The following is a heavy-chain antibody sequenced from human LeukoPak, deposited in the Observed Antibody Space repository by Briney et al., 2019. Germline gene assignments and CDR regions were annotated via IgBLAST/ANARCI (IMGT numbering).Heavy chain of an antibody. V-gene: IGHV4-59*01. J-gene: IGHJ4*02. CDR1: GGSISSYY. CDR3: ARDYLRGGSGSYHFDY. D-gene: IGHD3-10*01. Sequence: PSETLSLTCTVSGGSISSYYWSWIRQPPGKGLEWIGYIYYSGSTNFNPSLKSRVTISVDTSKNQFSLKLSSVTAADTAVYYCARDYLRGGSGSYHFDYWGQGTLVTVSS. CDR2: IYYSGST.